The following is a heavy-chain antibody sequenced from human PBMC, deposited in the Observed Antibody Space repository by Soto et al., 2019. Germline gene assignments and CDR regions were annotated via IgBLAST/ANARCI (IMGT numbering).Heavy chain of an antibody. D-gene: IGHD2-15*01. Sequence: QPPGKGLEWIGYIYYSGSTYYNPSLKSRVTISVDTSKNQFSLKLSSVTAADTAVYYCARSHIVVVVAATVEYGWFDPWGQGTLVTVSS. CDR2: IYYSGST. V-gene: IGHV4-30-4*01. CDR3: ARSHIVVVVAATVEYGWFDP. J-gene: IGHJ5*02.